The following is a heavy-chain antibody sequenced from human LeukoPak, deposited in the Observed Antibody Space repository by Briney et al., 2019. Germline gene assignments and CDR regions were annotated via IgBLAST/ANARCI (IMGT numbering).Heavy chain of an antibody. CDR3: ARNPPPRLSYNYYYRDV. CDR1: GFTFSSYW. J-gene: IGHJ6*03. Sequence: GGSLRLSCAASGFTFSSYWMHWVRQAPGKGLEWVASISMSNFYIYYADSVKGRFTISRDNTKNSLYLQMNSLRADDTAVYYCARNPPPRLSYNYYYRDVWGKGTRSPSP. V-gene: IGHV3-21*01. D-gene: IGHD5-12*01. CDR2: ISMSNFYI.